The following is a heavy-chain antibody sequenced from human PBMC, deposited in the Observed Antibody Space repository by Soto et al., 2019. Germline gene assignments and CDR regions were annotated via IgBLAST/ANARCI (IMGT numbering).Heavy chain of an antibody. CDR1: GDSIMRDSYY. J-gene: IGHJ4*02. D-gene: IGHD2-8*01. Sequence: SETLSLTCTVSGDSIMRDSYYWNWIRQHPGKGLEWIGYIYYSGTTAYNPSLKAQVTISPDTSKNQFSLNLSSVTAPDSAIYYCARGAGYCSSGICYNFDYWGQGALVTVSS. V-gene: IGHV4-31*01. CDR3: ARGAGYCSSGICYNFDY. CDR2: IYYSGTT.